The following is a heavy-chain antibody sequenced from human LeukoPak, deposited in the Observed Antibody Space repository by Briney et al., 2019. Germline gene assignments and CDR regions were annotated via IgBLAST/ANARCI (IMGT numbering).Heavy chain of an antibody. V-gene: IGHV1-69*13. Sequence: SVKVSCKASGGTFSSYAISWVRQAPGQGLEWMGGIIPIFATANYAQKFQGRVTITADESTSTAYMELSSLRSEDTAVYYCAKTRASSFGNQDFDYWGQGALVTVSS. J-gene: IGHJ4*02. CDR1: GGTFSSYA. CDR2: IIPIFATA. D-gene: IGHD5-18*01. CDR3: AKTRASSFGNQDFDY.